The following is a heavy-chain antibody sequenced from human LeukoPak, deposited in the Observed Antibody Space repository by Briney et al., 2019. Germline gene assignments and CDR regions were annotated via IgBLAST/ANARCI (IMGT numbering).Heavy chain of an antibody. CDR2: ITASGGNT. CDR1: GFTFSSYA. J-gene: IGHJ4*02. CDR3: AKGNGYSYGRYYFDY. V-gene: IGHV3-23*01. D-gene: IGHD5-18*01. Sequence: GGSLRLSCAASGFTFSSYAMGWVRQAPGKGLEWVSAITASGGNTYYADSVKGRFTNSRDNSKNTLYLQVNSLRAEDTAVYYCAKGNGYSYGRYYFDYWGQGTLVTVSS.